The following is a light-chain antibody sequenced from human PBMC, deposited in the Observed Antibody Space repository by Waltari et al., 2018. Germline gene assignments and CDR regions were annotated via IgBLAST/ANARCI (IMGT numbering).Light chain of an antibody. V-gene: IGLV1-40*01. Sequence: QSVLPQPPSASASPGQRVTFSRTGSSSNIGAGYAATWYQQLPGNAPKLLVHGNSNRPSGVPYRISCSASGTSASLAITGLQAEDEADYYCQSYDSSLGGSVFGGGTKLTVL. CDR1: SSNIGAGYA. CDR2: GNS. CDR3: QSYDSSLGGSV. J-gene: IGLJ2*01.